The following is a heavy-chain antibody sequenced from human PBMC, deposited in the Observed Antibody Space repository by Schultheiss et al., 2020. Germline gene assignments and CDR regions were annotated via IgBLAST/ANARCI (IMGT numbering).Heavy chain of an antibody. D-gene: IGHD1-26*01. J-gene: IGHJ6*02. Sequence: GGSLRLSCAASGFTFSSYAMSWVRQAPGKGLEWVSYIRYSSSVIHYADSVKGRFTISRDNAKKSLYLQMNSLRAEDTAVYYYARFGYSGSYPYYYYGMDVWGQGTTVTVSS. CDR1: GFTFSSYA. CDR2: IRYSSSVI. V-gene: IGHV3-48*01. CDR3: ARFGYSGSYPYYYYGMDV.